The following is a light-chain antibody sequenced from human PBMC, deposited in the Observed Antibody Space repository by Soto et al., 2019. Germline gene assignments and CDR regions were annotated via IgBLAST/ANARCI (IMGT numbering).Light chain of an antibody. V-gene: IGKV1-39*01. J-gene: IGKJ2*02. Sequence: DIQMTQSPSSLSASVGDRVTITCRASQSITXXLNWYQQKPGKAPKLLIYAASSLQSGVPSRFSGSGSGTDFTLSISSLQPEDFATYYCQQSYSTPGTFGQGTKLEIK. CDR2: AAS. CDR1: QSITXX. CDR3: QQSYSTPGT.